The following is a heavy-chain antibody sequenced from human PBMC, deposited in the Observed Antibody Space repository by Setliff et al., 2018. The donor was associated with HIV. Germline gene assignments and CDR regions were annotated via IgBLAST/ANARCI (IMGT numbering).Heavy chain of an antibody. Sequence: ASVKVSCKVSGYTFIELSRHWVRQAPGKGLEWMGGFDLAEDEITYAQKFQGRVTMTEDTSIDTAYMELSSLTSEDTAVYYCARGTRVGANDAFDVWGQGTMVTVSS. J-gene: IGHJ3*01. D-gene: IGHD1-26*01. V-gene: IGHV1-24*01. CDR1: GYTFIELS. CDR3: ARGTRVGANDAFDV. CDR2: FDLAEDEI.